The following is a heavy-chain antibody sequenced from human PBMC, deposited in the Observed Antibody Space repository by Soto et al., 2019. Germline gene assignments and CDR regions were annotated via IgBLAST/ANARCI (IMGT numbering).Heavy chain of an antibody. D-gene: IGHD3-10*01. V-gene: IGHV1-18*04. CDR1: GYTFTSYG. Sequence: ASVKVSCKASGYTFTSYGISWVRQAPGQGLEWMGWISAYNGNTNYAQKLQGRVTMTTDTSTSTAYMELRSLRSDDTAVYHCARVTSVGSPMTLYGMDVWGQGTTVTVSS. J-gene: IGHJ6*02. CDR3: ARVTSVGSPMTLYGMDV. CDR2: ISAYNGNT.